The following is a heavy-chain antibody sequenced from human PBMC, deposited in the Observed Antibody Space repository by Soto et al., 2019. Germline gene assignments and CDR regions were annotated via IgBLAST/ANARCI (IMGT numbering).Heavy chain of an antibody. Sequence: SETLSLTCTVSGGSISSGSYYWGWIRQPPGKGLEWIGSIYYSGSTYYNPSLKSRVTISVDTSKNQFSLKLSSVTAADTAVYYCARLIVGATTFDYWGQGTLVTVSS. CDR2: IYYSGST. CDR3: ARLIVGATTFDY. V-gene: IGHV4-39*01. J-gene: IGHJ4*02. CDR1: GGSISSGSYY. D-gene: IGHD1-26*01.